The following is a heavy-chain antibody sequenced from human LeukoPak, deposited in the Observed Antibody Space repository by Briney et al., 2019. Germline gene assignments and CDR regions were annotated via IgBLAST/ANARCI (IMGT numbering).Heavy chain of an antibody. Sequence: PSETLSLTCTVSGYSIAHGFFWAWIRQPPGGGLAWIGSLYHSGTTYYNTSLKSRISTSVDTSKNQFSLKLRLVTAADTAVYYCARVEVPRDINDWYFDLWGRGTLVTVSS. CDR2: LYHSGTT. CDR1: GYSIAHGFF. V-gene: IGHV4-38-2*02. CDR3: ARVEVPRDINDWYFDL. J-gene: IGHJ2*01. D-gene: IGHD2-15*01.